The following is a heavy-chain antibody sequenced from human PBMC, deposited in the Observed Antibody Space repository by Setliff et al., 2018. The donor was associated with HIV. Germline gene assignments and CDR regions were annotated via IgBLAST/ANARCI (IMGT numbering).Heavy chain of an antibody. Sequence: SETLSLTCAVSGDSIGTYSWHWIRQPPGKGLEWIGYIYGGGSTGYNPSLTSRVTMSADTPNNRFALKVSSVTAADTAVYYCARDGDSGTLYDAFDIWGQGTMVTVSS. CDR3: ARDGDSGTLYDAFDI. CDR1: GDSIGTYS. V-gene: IGHV4-59*12. J-gene: IGHJ3*02. CDR2: IYGGGST. D-gene: IGHD1-26*01.